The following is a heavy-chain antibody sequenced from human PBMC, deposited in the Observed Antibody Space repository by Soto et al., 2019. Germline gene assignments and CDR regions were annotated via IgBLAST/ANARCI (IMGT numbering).Heavy chain of an antibody. CDR3: PRGPSSLRRFAY. CDR1: GSTFSSYA. V-gene: IGHV3-30-3*01. J-gene: IGHJ4*02. D-gene: IGHD2-2*01. Sequence: GVSLRLYCSASGSTFSSYAMHWVRQAPGKGLEWVAVISYDGSNKYYADSVKGRFTISRDNSKNTLYVQMNSRRGEDTVVCYYPRGPSSLRRFAYWGQGTLVTVSS. CDR2: ISYDGSNK.